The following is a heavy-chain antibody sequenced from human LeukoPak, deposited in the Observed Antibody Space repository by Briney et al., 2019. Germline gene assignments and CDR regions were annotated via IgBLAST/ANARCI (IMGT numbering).Heavy chain of an antibody. J-gene: IGHJ5*02. V-gene: IGHV1-8*01. CDR1: GYTFTSYD. CDR3: ARRRQPTYYDFWSGYLYNWFDP. D-gene: IGHD3-3*01. Sequence: GASVKVSCKASGYTFTSYDINWVRQATGQGLEWMGWMNPNSGNTGYAQKFQGRVTMTRNTSISTAYMELSSLRSEDTAVYYCARRRQPTYYDFWSGYLYNWFDPWGQGTLVTVSS. CDR2: MNPNSGNT.